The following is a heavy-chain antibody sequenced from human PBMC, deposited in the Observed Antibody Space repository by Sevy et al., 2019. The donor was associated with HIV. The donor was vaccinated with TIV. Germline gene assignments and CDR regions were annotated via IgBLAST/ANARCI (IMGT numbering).Heavy chain of an antibody. CDR2: ITKDGSST. J-gene: IGHJ4*02. CDR3: ARDRGLSTPFDY. D-gene: IGHD3-16*02. V-gene: IGHV3-74*01. CDR1: GFTFNNYW. Sequence: GGSLRLSCAASGFTFNNYWIHWVRQAPGKGLVWVSRITKDGSSTGYAGSVEGRFTLSRDNAKNTVYLQMDSLRAEDTAMYYCARDRGLSTPFDYWGQGALVTVSS.